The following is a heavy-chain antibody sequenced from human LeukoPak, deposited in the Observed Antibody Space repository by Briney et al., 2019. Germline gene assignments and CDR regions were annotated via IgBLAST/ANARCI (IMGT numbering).Heavy chain of an antibody. V-gene: IGHV4-38-2*02. J-gene: IGHJ2*01. CDR2: IYYSGST. D-gene: IGHD6-6*01. CDR1: GYSISSGYY. CDR3: ARIPIEYSSSSAWYFDL. Sequence: SETLSLTCTVSGYSISSGYYWGWIRQPPGKGLEWIGSIYYSGSTYYNPSLKSRVTISVDTSKNQFSLKLSSVTAADTAVYYCARIPIEYSSSSAWYFDLWGRGTLVTVSS.